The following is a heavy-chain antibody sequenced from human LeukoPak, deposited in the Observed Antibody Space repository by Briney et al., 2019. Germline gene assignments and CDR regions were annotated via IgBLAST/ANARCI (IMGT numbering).Heavy chain of an antibody. D-gene: IGHD4-11*01. CDR1: GYTFTAYY. Sequence: ASVKVSCKASGYTFTAYYTHWVRQAPGQGLEWMGRINPNSGDTNYAQKFQGRVTMTRDTSISTAYMELSRLRSDDTAVYYCAREGSQDYSNYFNWFDPWGQGTLVTVSS. CDR2: INPNSGDT. V-gene: IGHV1-2*06. CDR3: AREGSQDYSNYFNWFDP. J-gene: IGHJ5*02.